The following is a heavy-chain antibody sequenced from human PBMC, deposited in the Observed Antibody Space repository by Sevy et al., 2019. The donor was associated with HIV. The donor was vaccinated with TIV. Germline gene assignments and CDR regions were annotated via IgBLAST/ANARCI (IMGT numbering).Heavy chain of an antibody. V-gene: IGHV4-34*01. CDR2: IDHSGST. Sequence: SETLSLTCAVYGGSFSGYYWSWIRQPPGKGLEWIGEIDHSGSTNYNPSLKSRVTISVDTSKNQLSLKLSSVTAADTALYYCARRGRITMIRGVITPPFFDYWGQGTLVTVSS. D-gene: IGHD3-10*01. CDR3: ARRGRITMIRGVITPPFFDY. CDR1: GGSFSGYY. J-gene: IGHJ4*02.